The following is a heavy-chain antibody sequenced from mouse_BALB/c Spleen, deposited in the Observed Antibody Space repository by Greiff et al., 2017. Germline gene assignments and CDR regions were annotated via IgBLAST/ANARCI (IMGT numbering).Heavy chain of an antibody. D-gene: IGHD3-1*01. CDR2: ISCYNGAT. Sequence: LVKTGASVKISCKASGYSFTGYYMHWVKQSHGKSLEWIGYISCYNGATSYNQKFKGKATFTVDTSSSTAYMQFNSLTSEDSAVYYCARWSSGYFYAMDYWGQGTSVTVSS. J-gene: IGHJ4*01. CDR3: ARWSSGYFYAMDY. CDR1: GYSFTGYY. V-gene: IGHV1S34*01.